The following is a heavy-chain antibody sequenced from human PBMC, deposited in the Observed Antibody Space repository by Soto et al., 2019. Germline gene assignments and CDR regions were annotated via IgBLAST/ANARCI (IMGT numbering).Heavy chain of an antibody. Sequence: GASVKVSCKASGYTFASYGISWVRQAPGQGLEWMGWISAYNGNTNYAQKLQGRVTMTTDTFTRTAYMEVRSLRSDDTAVYYCAREGTCSSTSCPTYFSFGMDVWGQGTTVTVS. V-gene: IGHV1-18*01. J-gene: IGHJ6*02. CDR2: ISAYNGNT. D-gene: IGHD2-2*01. CDR3: AREGTCSSTSCPTYFSFGMDV. CDR1: GYTFASYG.